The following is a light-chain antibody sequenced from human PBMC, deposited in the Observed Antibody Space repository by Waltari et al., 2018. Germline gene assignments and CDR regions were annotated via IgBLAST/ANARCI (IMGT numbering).Light chain of an antibody. CDR3: QSYDSSLSVV. CDR1: SSNIGAGYD. J-gene: IGLJ2*01. V-gene: IGLV1-40*01. CDR2: GNR. Sequence: QSVLTQPPSVSGAPGQRVTISCTGSSSNIGAGYDVHWYQQLPGTAPKLLIYGNRTRPSVVPDRFSGSKSGPSASLAITGLQAEDEADYYCQSYDSSLSVVFGGGTKLTVL.